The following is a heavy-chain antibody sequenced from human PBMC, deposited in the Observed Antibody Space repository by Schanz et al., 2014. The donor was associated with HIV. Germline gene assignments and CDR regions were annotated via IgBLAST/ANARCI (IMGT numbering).Heavy chain of an antibody. D-gene: IGHD1-26*01. CDR2: IKQDESEK. J-gene: IGHJ4*02. CDR1: GLTFSSYA. CDR3: ASTRERYSGATSVFDY. Sequence: EVHLLESGGGLVQPGGSLRLSCAASGLTFSSYAMSWVRQAPGKGLEWVANIKQDESEKYYVDSVKGRFTISRDNAKKSLYLRMNSLRAEDTAVYYCASTRERYSGATSVFDYWGQGTLVTVST. V-gene: IGHV3-7*01.